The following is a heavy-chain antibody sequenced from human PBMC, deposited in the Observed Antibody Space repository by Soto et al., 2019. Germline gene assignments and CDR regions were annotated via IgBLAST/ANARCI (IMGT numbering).Heavy chain of an antibody. Sequence: SETLSLTCTVSGGSISSYYWSWIRQPPGKGLEWIGYIYYSGSTNYNPSLKSRVTISVDTSKNQFSLKLSSVTAADTAVYYCARGLAEFTKTGYYYMDVWGKGTTVTVSS. CDR1: GGSISSYY. J-gene: IGHJ6*03. V-gene: IGHV4-59*01. CDR2: IYYSGST. D-gene: IGHD3-10*01. CDR3: ARGLAEFTKTGYYYMDV.